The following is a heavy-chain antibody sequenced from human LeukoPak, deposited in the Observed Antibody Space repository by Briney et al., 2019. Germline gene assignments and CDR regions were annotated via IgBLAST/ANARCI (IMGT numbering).Heavy chain of an antibody. V-gene: IGHV3-53*01. CDR3: ARGGSYFYMSGYYFY. Sequence: GGSLRLSCAASGFTVGSNTMSWVRQAPGKGLEWVSIIYSGGSTSYADSVKGGFTISRDNSKNTLYLQMNSLRTEDTPVYYCARGGSYFYMSGYYFYWGQGTLVTVSS. J-gene: IGHJ4*02. CDR1: GFTVGSNT. D-gene: IGHD3-22*01. CDR2: IYSGGST.